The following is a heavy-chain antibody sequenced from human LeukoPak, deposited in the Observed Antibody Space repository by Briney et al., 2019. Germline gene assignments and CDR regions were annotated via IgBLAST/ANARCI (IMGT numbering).Heavy chain of an antibody. Sequence: PSETLSLTCTVSGGSISGTSYYWGWIRQPPGKGLEWIGSIYYSGSTYYNPSLKSRVTISVDTSKNQFSLKLSSVTAADTAVYYCARGLGYYDILTGYGHYFDYWGQGTLVTVSS. V-gene: IGHV4-39*07. J-gene: IGHJ4*02. CDR1: GGSISGTSYY. CDR2: IYYSGST. D-gene: IGHD3-9*01. CDR3: ARGLGYYDILTGYGHYFDY.